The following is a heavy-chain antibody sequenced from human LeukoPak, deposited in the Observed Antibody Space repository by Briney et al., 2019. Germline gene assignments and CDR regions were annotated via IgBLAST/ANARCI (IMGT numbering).Heavy chain of an antibody. CDR3: ARHLLWFGELSGGFDY. D-gene: IGHD3-10*01. Sequence: GGSLRLSCAASGFTFSRYGMSWVRQAPGKGLEWVSAISGSGGSTYYADSVKGRFTISRDNSRNTLYLQMNSLRAEDTAVYYCARHLLWFGELSGGFDYWGQGTLVTVSS. V-gene: IGHV3-23*01. CDR1: GFTFSRYG. J-gene: IGHJ4*02. CDR2: ISGSGGST.